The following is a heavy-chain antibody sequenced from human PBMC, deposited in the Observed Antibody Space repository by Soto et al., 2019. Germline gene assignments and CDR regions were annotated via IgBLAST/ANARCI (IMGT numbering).Heavy chain of an antibody. V-gene: IGHV4-39*01. J-gene: IGHJ3*02. CDR1: CGSISSSNYY. CDR3: ARPPTANLDAFDI. D-gene: IGHD7-27*01. Sequence: SETLSLTFTVSCGSISSSNYYWGWIRQPPGKGLEWIGSIYYSGITYYNPSLTSRVTISVDTSKNQFSLNLHSVTAADTAVYSCARPPTANLDAFDILGQGTMVTVSS. CDR2: IYYSGIT.